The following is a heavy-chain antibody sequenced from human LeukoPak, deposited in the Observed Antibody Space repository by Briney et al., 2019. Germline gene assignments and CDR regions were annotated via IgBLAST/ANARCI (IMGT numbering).Heavy chain of an antibody. CDR1: GFTFTKYW. CDR3: ARIEYYYDSSGYWALDY. Sequence: GESLKISCKGSGFTFTKYWIGWVRQMPGKGLEWMGIMYLGDSETRYSPSFQGQVTISADKSISTAYLQWSSLKASDTAMYYCARIEYYYDSSGYWALDYWGQGTLVTVSS. V-gene: IGHV5-51*01. CDR2: MYLGDSET. D-gene: IGHD3-22*01. J-gene: IGHJ4*02.